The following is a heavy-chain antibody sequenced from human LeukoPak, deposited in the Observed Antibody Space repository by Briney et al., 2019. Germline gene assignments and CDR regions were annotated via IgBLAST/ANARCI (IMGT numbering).Heavy chain of an antibody. Sequence: SETLSLTCTVSGGSISSSSYYWGWIRQPPGTGLEWIGEINDSGSTNYNPSLKSRVSISVDTSKNQFSLKLTSVTAADTAVYYCARGIGKAPFGDNFYNMDVWGQGTTVTVSS. D-gene: IGHD3-16*01. V-gene: IGHV4-39*07. CDR2: INDSGST. CDR3: ARGIGKAPFGDNFYNMDV. J-gene: IGHJ6*02. CDR1: GGSISSSSYY.